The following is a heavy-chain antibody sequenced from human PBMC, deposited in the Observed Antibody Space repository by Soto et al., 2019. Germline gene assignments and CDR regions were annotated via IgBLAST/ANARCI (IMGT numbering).Heavy chain of an antibody. Sequence: ASVKVSCKASGYTFPSYGISWVRQAPGQGLEWMGWISAYNGNTNYAQKLQGRVTMTTDTSTSTAYMELRSLRSDDTAVYYCARRIAAAGTRWFDPWGQGTLVTVSS. CDR2: ISAYNGNT. D-gene: IGHD6-13*01. CDR1: GYTFPSYG. CDR3: ARRIAAAGTRWFDP. V-gene: IGHV1-18*04. J-gene: IGHJ5*02.